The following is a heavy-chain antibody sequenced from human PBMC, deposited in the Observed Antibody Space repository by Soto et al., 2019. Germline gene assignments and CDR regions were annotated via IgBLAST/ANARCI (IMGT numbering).Heavy chain of an antibody. CDR3: ARAWFGELLAGLHYYYYMDV. CDR1: GGSFSGYY. Sequence: SETLSLTCAVYGGSFSGYYWSWIRQPPGKGLEWIGEINHSGSTNYNPSLKSRVTISVDTSKNQFSLKLSSVTAADTAVYYCARAWFGELLAGLHYYYYMDVWGKGTTVTVSS. D-gene: IGHD3-10*01. J-gene: IGHJ6*03. V-gene: IGHV4-34*01. CDR2: INHSGST.